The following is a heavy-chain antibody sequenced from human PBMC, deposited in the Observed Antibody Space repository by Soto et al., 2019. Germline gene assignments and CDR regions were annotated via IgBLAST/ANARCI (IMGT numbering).Heavy chain of an antibody. Sequence: GASVKVSCKASGGTFSSHAISWVRQAPGQGLEWMGGIIPFFKATNYAQKFQGRVTITADDSTSTAYMDLYSLRSEDTAVYYCARDVPLNYYDGTFSYYAMDVWGQGTTVTASS. CDR3: ARDVPLNYYDGTFSYYAMDV. CDR1: GGTFSSHA. J-gene: IGHJ6*02. CDR2: IIPFFKAT. V-gene: IGHV1-69*13. D-gene: IGHD3-16*01.